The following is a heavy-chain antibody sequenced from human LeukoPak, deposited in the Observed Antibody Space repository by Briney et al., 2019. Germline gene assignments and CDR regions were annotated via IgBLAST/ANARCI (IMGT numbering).Heavy chain of an antibody. CDR3: ARVLHKRNYDSSTYYGY. D-gene: IGHD3-22*01. V-gene: IGHV3-11*04. J-gene: IGHJ4*02. CDR2: ISGDGYDI. CDR1: GFSFSDNY. Sequence: GGSLRLSCATSGFSFSDNYMSWIRQAPGKGLQWLSYISGDGYDINYADSVKGRFTVARDNAKNALYLQMNSLRAEDTAVYYCARVLHKRNYDSSTYYGYWGQGTLVTVSS.